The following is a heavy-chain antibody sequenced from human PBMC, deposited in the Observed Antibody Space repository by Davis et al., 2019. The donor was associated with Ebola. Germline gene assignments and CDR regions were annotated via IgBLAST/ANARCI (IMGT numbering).Heavy chain of an antibody. CDR2: INHSGST. J-gene: IGHJ4*02. V-gene: IGHV4-34*01. CDR3: ARVRKQLVLGTDY. Sequence: SETLSLTCTVSGGSVSNYYWSWIRQPPGKGLEWIGEINHSGSTNYNPSLKSRVTISVDTSKNQFSLKLSSVTAADTAVYYCARVRKQLVLGTDYWGQGTLVTVSS. CDR1: GGSVSNYY. D-gene: IGHD6-6*01.